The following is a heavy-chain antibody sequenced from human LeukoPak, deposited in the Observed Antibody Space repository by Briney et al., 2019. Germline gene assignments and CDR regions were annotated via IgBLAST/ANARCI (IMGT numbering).Heavy chain of an antibody. CDR3: AKDTLTYYDFWSGYYFDY. CDR2: ISGSGGST. V-gene: IGHV3-23*01. J-gene: IGHJ4*02. D-gene: IGHD3-3*01. Sequence: GGSLRLSCAASGFTFSSYAISWVRQAPGKGLEWVSAISGSGGSTYYADSVKGRFTISRDNSKNTLYLQMNSLRAEDTAVYYCAKDTLTYYDFWSGYYFDYWGQGTLVTVSS. CDR1: GFTFSSYA.